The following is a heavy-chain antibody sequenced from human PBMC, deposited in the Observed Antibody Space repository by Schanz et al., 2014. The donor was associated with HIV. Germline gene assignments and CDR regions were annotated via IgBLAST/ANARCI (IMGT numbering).Heavy chain of an antibody. D-gene: IGHD2-21*02. CDR2: IVVGSGNT. CDR3: AALHHSVVVTATLLDWEFDL. J-gene: IGHJ2*01. Sequence: QMYLVQSGPEVRKPGTSVTVSCKASGFTFANSAVQWVRQARGQRLEWIGWIVVGSGNTNYAQKFQERVTITRYMSTATAYMELTSLRSEDTAVYYCAALHHSVVVTATLLDWEFDLWGRGTLVTVSS. V-gene: IGHV1-58*01. CDR1: GFTFANSA.